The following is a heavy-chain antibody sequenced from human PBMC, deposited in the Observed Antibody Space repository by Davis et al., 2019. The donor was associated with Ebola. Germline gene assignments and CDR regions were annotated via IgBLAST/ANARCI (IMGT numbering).Heavy chain of an antibody. CDR3: ARQGAMANGEGDY. D-gene: IGHD2-8*01. J-gene: IGHJ4*02. V-gene: IGHV5-51*01. Sequence: KVSCKGSGYSFTNYWIGWVRQMPGKGLEWMGIIYPGDSDTRYSPSFQGQVTISANKSISTAYLQWSSLKASDTAMYYCARQGAMANGEGDYWGQGTLVTVSS. CDR2: IYPGDSDT. CDR1: GYSFTNYW.